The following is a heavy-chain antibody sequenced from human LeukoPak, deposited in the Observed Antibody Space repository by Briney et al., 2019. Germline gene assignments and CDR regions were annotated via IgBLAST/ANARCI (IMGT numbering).Heavy chain of an antibody. Sequence: QPGGSLRLSCAASGFTFSTYAMNWVRQAPGKGLEWVSAISGSSSSTYYADSVKGRFTISRDNSKNTLYLQMNSLRAEDTAVYYCAKVRMITMIAYDAFDIWAKGQWSPSLQ. V-gene: IGHV3-23*01. CDR3: AKVRMITMIAYDAFDI. D-gene: IGHD3-22*01. J-gene: IGHJ3*02. CDR1: GFTFSTYA. CDR2: ISGSSSST.